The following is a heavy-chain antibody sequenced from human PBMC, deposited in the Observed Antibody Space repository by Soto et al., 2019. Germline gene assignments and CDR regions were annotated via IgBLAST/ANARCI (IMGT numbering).Heavy chain of an antibody. D-gene: IGHD3-16*01. CDR3: ARQGMITRPEYGMDV. J-gene: IGHJ6*02. CDR2: IDPSDTQT. Sequence: ESLKISRTGSGCKITCYWVSCVLQTSGKERDWMGRIDPSDTQTNYRPILQGHVTSSADKAISTAYLQWSSLKASDTAMYYCARQGMITRPEYGMDVWGQATTVTVFS. CDR1: GCKITCYW. V-gene: IGHV5-10-1*01.